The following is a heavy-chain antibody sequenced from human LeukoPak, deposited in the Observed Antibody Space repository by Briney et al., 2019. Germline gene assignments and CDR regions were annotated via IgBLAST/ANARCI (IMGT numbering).Heavy chain of an antibody. CDR2: INPSGGST. CDR1: GYTFTSYY. V-gene: IGHV1-46*01. D-gene: IGHD5-18*01. CDR3: ARDFGSYGYGPAGDY. Sequence: GASVKVSCKASGYTFTSYYMHWVRQPPGQGLEWMGIINPSGGSTSYAQKFQGRVTMTRDTSTSTVYMELSSLRSEDTVVYYCARDFGSYGYGPAGDYWGQGTLVTVSS. J-gene: IGHJ4*02.